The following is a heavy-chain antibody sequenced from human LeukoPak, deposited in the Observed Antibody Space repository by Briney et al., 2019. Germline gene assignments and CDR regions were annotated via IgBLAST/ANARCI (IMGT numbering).Heavy chain of an antibody. D-gene: IGHD2-15*01. Sequence: ASETLSLTCTVSGGSISSSSYYWGWIRQPPGKGLEWIGSIYYSGSTYYNPSLKSRVTISVDTSKNQFSLKLSSVTAADTAVYYCARGGGGGYCSGGSCYLSTKPRYMDVWGKGTTVTVSS. V-gene: IGHV4-39*02. CDR2: IYYSGST. J-gene: IGHJ6*03. CDR1: GGSISSSSYY. CDR3: ARGGGGGYCSGGSCYLSTKPRYMDV.